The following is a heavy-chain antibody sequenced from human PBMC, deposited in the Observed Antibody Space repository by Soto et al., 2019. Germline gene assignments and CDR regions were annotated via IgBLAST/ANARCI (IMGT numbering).Heavy chain of an antibody. D-gene: IGHD1-1*01. CDR2: INSDGSDT. CDR3: ARGLEAWARPTVI. Sequence: EVQLVESGGGLVQPGGSLRLSCVASGFTFSSPWMHWVRQSPGKGLVWVSRINSDGSDTTYADSVKGRFTISRDNAKNTRYLQMPRLRAEDTAVYYCARGLEAWARPTVIGGQGTLVTVSS. V-gene: IGHV3-74*01. CDR1: GFTFSSPW. J-gene: IGHJ4*03.